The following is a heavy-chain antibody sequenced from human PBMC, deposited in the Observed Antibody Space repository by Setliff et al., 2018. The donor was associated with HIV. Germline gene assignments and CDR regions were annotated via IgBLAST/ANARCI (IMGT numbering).Heavy chain of an antibody. D-gene: IGHD5-12*01. J-gene: IGHJ6*02. CDR1: EFTFSSYG. CDR3: AKGSTRYTGSYYYYYGMDV. CDR2: ISGSGDDT. V-gene: IGHV3-23*01. Sequence: GGSLRLSCVASEFTFSSYGMTWVRQVPGKGLAWVSCISGSGDDTYYADSVKGRFTISRDNSKNTLYLQMNSLSAEDTAVYYCAKGSTRYTGSYYYYYGMDVWGQGTTVTVSS.